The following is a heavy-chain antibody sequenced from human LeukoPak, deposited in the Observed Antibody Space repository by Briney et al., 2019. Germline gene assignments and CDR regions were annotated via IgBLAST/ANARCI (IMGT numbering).Heavy chain of an antibody. CDR1: GYTFTSYG. J-gene: IGHJ4*02. CDR2: ISAYNGNT. D-gene: IGHD3-22*01. V-gene: IGHV1-18*01. CDR3: ARDTYYYDSSGYYTFDY. Sequence: ASVKVSCKASGYTFTSYGISWVRQAPGQGLEWMGWISAYNGNTNYAQKLQGRVTMTTDTSTSTAYMELRSLRSDDTAVYYCARDTYYYDSSGYYTFDYRGQGTLVTVSS.